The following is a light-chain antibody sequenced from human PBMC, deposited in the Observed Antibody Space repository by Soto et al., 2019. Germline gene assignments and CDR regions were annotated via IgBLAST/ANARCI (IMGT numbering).Light chain of an antibody. CDR3: AAWDDILNGYV. J-gene: IGLJ1*01. Sequence: QSVLTQPPSASGTPGQRVTISCSGSSSNIESNTVTWYQHLPGTAPKLVIYGNYDRPSGVPDRFSGSTSGTSASLVIRGLQSEDEADYYCAAWDDILNGYVFGGGTKVTVL. V-gene: IGLV1-44*01. CDR1: SSNIESNT. CDR2: GNY.